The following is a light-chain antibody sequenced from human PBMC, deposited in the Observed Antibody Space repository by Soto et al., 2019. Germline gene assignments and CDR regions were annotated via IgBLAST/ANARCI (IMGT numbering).Light chain of an antibody. J-gene: IGKJ1*01. CDR1: QSVSSN. CDR2: GAS. V-gene: IGKV3-15*01. CDR3: QQYNNWPPWT. Sequence: EIVMTQSPATLSVSPGERATLSCRASQSVSSNLAWYQQKPGQAPRLLIYGASTRATGIPARFSGSGSGTELALTIRRLQSEDFAVYDCQQYNNWPPWTFGQGTKLEIK.